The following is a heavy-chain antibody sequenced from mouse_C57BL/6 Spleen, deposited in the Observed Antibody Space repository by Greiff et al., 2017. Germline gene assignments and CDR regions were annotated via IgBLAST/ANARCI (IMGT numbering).Heavy chain of an antibody. V-gene: IGHV14-1*01. CDR3: TTGGDY. CDR2: IDPEDGDT. Sequence: VQLQQSGAELVRPGASVKLSCTASGFNFTDYCMHWVKQRPEQGLEWIGRIDPEDGDTEYAPKFQGKATLTVDTSSSTAYLQLSSLTSEDSAVYYCTTGGDYWGQGTSVTVSS. CDR1: GFNFTDYC. J-gene: IGHJ4*01.